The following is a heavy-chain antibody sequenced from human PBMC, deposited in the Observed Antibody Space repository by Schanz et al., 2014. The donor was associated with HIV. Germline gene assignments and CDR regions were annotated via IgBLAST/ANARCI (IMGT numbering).Heavy chain of an antibody. Sequence: QVQLVESGGGVVQPGRSLRLSCAASGFTFTSFGMHWVRQAPGKGLDWVAVISYDGSNKYYADSVKGRFTISRDNSKNTLYLQMNSLRAEDTAVYYCAKDYGDFVPYGFLDFWGQGTLVTVSS. CDR2: ISYDGSNK. J-gene: IGHJ4*02. CDR1: GFTFTSFG. V-gene: IGHV3-30*18. D-gene: IGHD4-17*01. CDR3: AKDYGDFVPYGFLDF.